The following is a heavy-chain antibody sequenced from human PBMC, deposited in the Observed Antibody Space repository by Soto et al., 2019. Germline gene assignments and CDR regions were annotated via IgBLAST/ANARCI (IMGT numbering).Heavy chain of an antibody. CDR2: IDPSDSYT. D-gene: IGHD2-2*01. CDR1: GYSFTSYW. Sequence: PGESLKISCKGSGYSFTSYWINWVRQMPGKGLEWMGRIDPSDSYTNYSPSFQGHVTISADKSISTAYLQWSSLKASDTAMFFCARRPTEGYCSSTSCTNGMDVWGQGTTVTVSS. J-gene: IGHJ6*02. CDR3: ARRPTEGYCSSTSCTNGMDV. V-gene: IGHV5-10-1*01.